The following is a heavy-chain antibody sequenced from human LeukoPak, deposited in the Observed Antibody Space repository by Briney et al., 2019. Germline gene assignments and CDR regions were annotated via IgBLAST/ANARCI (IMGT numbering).Heavy chain of an antibody. J-gene: IGHJ1*01. CDR3: ARDRVDYYDSSGYYDWAEYFQH. Sequence: GSSVKVSCKASGGTFSSYTISWVRQAPGQGLEWMGRIIPILGIANYARKFQGRVTITADKSTSTAYMELSSLRSEDTAVYYCARDRVDYYDSSGYYDWAEYFQHWGQGTLVTVSS. CDR1: GGTFSSYT. CDR2: IIPILGIA. V-gene: IGHV1-69*04. D-gene: IGHD3-22*01.